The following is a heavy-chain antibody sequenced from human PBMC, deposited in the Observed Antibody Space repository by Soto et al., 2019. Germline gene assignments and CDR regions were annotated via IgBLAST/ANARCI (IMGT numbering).Heavy chain of an antibody. CDR1: GFTFSSYW. CDR3: ARAPHHNDFWSGYFNPYYFDY. V-gene: IGHV3-7*01. CDR2: IKQDGSEK. Sequence: GGSLRLSCAASGFTFSSYWMSWVRQAPGKGLEWVANIKQDGSEKYYVDSVKGRFTISRDNAKNSLYLQMNSLRAEDTAVYYCARAPHHNDFWSGYFNPYYFDYWGQGTLVTVSS. J-gene: IGHJ4*02. D-gene: IGHD3-3*01.